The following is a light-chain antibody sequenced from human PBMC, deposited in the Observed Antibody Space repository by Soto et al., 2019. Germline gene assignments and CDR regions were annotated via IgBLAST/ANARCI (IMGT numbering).Light chain of an antibody. Sequence: EIVLTQSPGTLSLSPGDRATLSCRASQSVSSSYLAWHQQKPGQAPRLLIYGASSRATGIPDRFSGSGSGTDFTLTISRLEPEDFAVYYCQQYGSSPLTFGGGTPVEIQ. J-gene: IGKJ4*01. CDR2: GAS. V-gene: IGKV3-20*01. CDR1: QSVSSSY. CDR3: QQYGSSPLT.